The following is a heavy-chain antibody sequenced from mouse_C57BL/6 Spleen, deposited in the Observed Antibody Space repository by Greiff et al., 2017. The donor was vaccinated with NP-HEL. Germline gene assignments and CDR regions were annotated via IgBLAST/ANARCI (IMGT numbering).Heavy chain of an antibody. D-gene: IGHD1-1*01. CDR2: ISSGGSYT. CDR3: ARGGITTVVADFDY. V-gene: IGHV5-6*02. CDR1: GFTFSSYG. J-gene: IGHJ2*01. Sequence: DVKLVESGGDLVKPGGSLKLSCAASGFTFSSYGMSWVRQTPDKRLEWVATISSGGSYTYYPDSVKGRFTISRDNAKNTLYLQMSSLKSEDTAMYYCARGGITTVVADFDYWGQGTTLTVSS.